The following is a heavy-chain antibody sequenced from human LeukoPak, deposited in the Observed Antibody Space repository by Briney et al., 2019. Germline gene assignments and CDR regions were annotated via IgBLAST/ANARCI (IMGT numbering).Heavy chain of an antibody. V-gene: IGHV3-66*01. D-gene: IGHD1-26*01. CDR2: FYSGGST. CDR3: ARDPSGSYSPGY. CDR1: GFTVSSNY. J-gene: IGHJ4*02. Sequence: GGSLRLSCAASGFTVSSNYMSWVRQAPGKGLEWVSIFYSGGSTYYADSVKGRFTISRDNSKNTLYLRMNSLRAEDTAVYYCARDPSGSYSPGYWGQGTLVTVSS.